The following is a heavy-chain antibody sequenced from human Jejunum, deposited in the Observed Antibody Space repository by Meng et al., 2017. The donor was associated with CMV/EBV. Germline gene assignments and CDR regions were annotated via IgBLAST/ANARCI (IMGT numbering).Heavy chain of an antibody. D-gene: IGHD1-14*01. CDR3: AKDYTPDGRWDVDY. CDR1: GFTFSRDS. V-gene: IGHV3-23*01. Sequence: SGFTFSRDSLSWSGEAPGKGVEWVSATGQDSVSQRYYSDSVKGRFTISRDNSKNTLYLQMNSLRVEDTAMYYCAKDYTPDGRWDVDYWGQGTLVTVSS. J-gene: IGHJ4*02. CDR2: TGQDSVSQR.